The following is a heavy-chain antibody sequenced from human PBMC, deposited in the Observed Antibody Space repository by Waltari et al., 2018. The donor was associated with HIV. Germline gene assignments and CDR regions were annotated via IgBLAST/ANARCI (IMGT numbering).Heavy chain of an antibody. CDR1: GYTFIGYY. CDR3: ARNRGRRRGFFVY. V-gene: IGHV1-2*02. J-gene: IGHJ4*02. CDR2: INPNTGDT. Sequence: QVQLVQSGAEVKKPGASVKISCKAFGYTFIGYYMHWVRQAPGQGREWMGWINPNTGDTNYAQKLQGRVTTPRDTSISIVYMDLRSLKSDDTAVYYCARNRGRRRGFFVYWGQGTLVTVST. D-gene: IGHD3-16*01.